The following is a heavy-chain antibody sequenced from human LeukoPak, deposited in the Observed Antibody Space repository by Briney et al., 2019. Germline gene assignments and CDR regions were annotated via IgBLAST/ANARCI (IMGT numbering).Heavy chain of an antibody. D-gene: IGHD6-19*01. Sequence: GGSLRLSCAASGFTFSSYWMSWVRQAPGKGLEWVANIKQDGSEKSYVDSVKGRFTISRDNTKNSLYLQMNSLRAEDTAVYFCAREWAGPSFDYWGQGTLVTVSS. V-gene: IGHV3-7*01. J-gene: IGHJ4*02. CDR3: AREWAGPSFDY. CDR1: GFTFSSYW. CDR2: IKQDGSEK.